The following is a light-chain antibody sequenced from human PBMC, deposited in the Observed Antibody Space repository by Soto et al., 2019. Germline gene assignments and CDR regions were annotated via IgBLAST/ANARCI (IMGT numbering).Light chain of an antibody. CDR2: AAS. V-gene: IGKV1-39*01. CDR1: QSISSY. Sequence: DIQMPQSPSSLSASVGDRVTITCRASQSISSYLNWYQQKPGKAPKLLIYAASSLQSGVPSRFSGSRSGTEFALTISSLQPEDFATYYCQQSYSTPWTFDQGNKVEIK. CDR3: QQSYSTPWT. J-gene: IGKJ1*01.